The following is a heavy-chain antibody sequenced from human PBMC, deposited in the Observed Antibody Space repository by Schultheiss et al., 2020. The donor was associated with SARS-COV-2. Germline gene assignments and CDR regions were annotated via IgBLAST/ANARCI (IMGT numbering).Heavy chain of an antibody. Sequence: ESLKISCAASGFTFSSYAMSWVRQAPGKGLEWVSAISGSGGSTYYADSVKGRFTISRDNSKNTLYLQMNSLRAEDTAVYYCAKMYYYDSSGYYYYYYGMDVWGQGTTVTVSS. J-gene: IGHJ6*02. V-gene: IGHV3-23*01. CDR2: ISGSGGST. D-gene: IGHD3-22*01. CDR1: GFTFSSYA. CDR3: AKMYYYDSSGYYYYYYGMDV.